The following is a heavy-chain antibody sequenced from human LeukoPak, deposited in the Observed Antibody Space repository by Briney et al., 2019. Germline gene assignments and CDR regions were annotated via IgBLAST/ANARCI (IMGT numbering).Heavy chain of an antibody. CDR2: IYYSGST. D-gene: IGHD6-13*01. V-gene: IGHV4-39*07. CDR1: GGSISSSSYY. CDR3: ARTFIAAAGMGGEFDP. Sequence: SETLFLTCTVSGGSISSSSYYWGWIRQPPGKGLEWIGSIYYSGSTYYNPSLKSRVTISVDTSKNQFSLKLSSVTAADTAVYYCARTFIAAAGMGGEFDPWGQGTLVTVSS. J-gene: IGHJ5*02.